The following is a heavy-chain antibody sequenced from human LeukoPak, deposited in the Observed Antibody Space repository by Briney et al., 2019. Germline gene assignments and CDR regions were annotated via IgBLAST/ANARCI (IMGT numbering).Heavy chain of an antibody. J-gene: IGHJ4*02. CDR3: ARGPSPFDY. CDR1: GGSISSSSYS. CDR2: IYYSGSA. Sequence: PSETLSLTCTVSGGSISSSSYSWSWIRQPPGKGLEWIGYIYYSGSAYYNPSLKSRVAISVDRSKSQFSLKLSSVTAVDTAVYYCARGPSPFDYWGQGTLVTVSS. V-gene: IGHV4-30-2*01.